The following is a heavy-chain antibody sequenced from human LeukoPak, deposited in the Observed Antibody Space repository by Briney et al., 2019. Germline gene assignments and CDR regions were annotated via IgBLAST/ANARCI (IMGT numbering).Heavy chain of an antibody. V-gene: IGHV4-59*01. J-gene: IGHJ6*02. CDR3: ARDRIAVAGTGGYYYGMDV. D-gene: IGHD6-19*01. CDR2: IYYSGST. Sequence: PSETLSLTCTVSGGSISSYYWSWIRQPPGKGLEWIGYIYYSGSTNYNPSLKSRVTISVDTSKNQFSLKLSSVTAADTAVYYCARDRIAVAGTGGYYYGMDVWGQGTTVTVSS. CDR1: GGSISSYY.